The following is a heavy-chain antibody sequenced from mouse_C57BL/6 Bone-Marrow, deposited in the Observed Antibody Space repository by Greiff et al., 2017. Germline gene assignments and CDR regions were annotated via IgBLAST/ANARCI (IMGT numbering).Heavy chain of an antibody. V-gene: IGHV1-66*01. CDR2: IYPGSGNT. D-gene: IGHD2-3*01. Sequence: QVQLKESGPELVKPGASVKISCKASGYSFTSYYIHWVKQRPGQGLEWIGWIYPGSGNTKYNEKFKGKATLTADTSSSTAYMQLSSLTSEDSAVYYCARGGIYDAYMDWYFDVWGTGTTVTVSS. CDR3: ARGGIYDAYMDWYFDV. CDR1: GYSFTSYY. J-gene: IGHJ1*03.